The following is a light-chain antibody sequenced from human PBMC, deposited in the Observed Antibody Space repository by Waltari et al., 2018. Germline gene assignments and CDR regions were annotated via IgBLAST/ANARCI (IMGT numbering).Light chain of an antibody. CDR2: DVT. Sequence: QSALTQPRSVSGSLGQSVTILCTGRISNVCSTKYASWYQTHPGKVPRLMFYDVTQRPSGVPTRFSSSMSGNTASLTISGLQAEDEADYYCCSHAVGHHVFGPGTKVTV. J-gene: IGLJ1*01. CDR1: ISNVCSTKY. CDR3: CSHAVGHHV. V-gene: IGLV2-11*01.